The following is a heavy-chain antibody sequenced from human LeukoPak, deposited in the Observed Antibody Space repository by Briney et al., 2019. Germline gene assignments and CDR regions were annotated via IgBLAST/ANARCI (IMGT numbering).Heavy chain of an antibody. J-gene: IGHJ4*02. CDR3: ARVSDYYETSGYYYAFDY. CDR2: IYASGST. Sequence: SETLSLTCTVSGGSIRGYYWSWIRQPAGKRLEWIGRIYASGSTSYNPSLKSRVTISVDKSKNQFPLTLSSVTAADTALYYCARVSDYYETSGYYYAFDYWGQGTLVTFSS. V-gene: IGHV4-4*07. D-gene: IGHD3-22*01. CDR1: GGSIRGYY.